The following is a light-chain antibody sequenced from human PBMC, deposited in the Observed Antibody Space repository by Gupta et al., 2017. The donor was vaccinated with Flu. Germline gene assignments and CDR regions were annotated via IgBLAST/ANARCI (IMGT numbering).Light chain of an antibody. CDR3: QQYDNLPPLFT. J-gene: IGKJ3*01. CDR1: QDISNY. CDR2: GAS. Sequence: SLSASAGDSVTITCQASQDISNYLNWYQQKPGRAPKLLIYGASNLETGVPSRFTGSGSGTDFTFTITSLQPEDVATYYCQQYDNLPPLFTFGPGTKVDIK. V-gene: IGKV1-33*01.